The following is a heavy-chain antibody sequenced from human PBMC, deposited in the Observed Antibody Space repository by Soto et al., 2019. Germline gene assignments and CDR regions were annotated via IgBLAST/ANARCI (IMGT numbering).Heavy chain of an antibody. V-gene: IGHV4-38-2*02. J-gene: IGHJ4*03. D-gene: IGHD6-19*01. CDR1: GDSISSGSY. Sequence: PSETLSLTCTVSGDSISSGSYWGWIRQPPGEGPEWIASIYHGGTTFCNPSLKSRISISVDTSKNQFSLRLTSVTAADTATYYCARVHVMVVAGSTFDYWGPGTLVTVSS. CDR2: IYHGGTT. CDR3: ARVHVMVVAGSTFDY.